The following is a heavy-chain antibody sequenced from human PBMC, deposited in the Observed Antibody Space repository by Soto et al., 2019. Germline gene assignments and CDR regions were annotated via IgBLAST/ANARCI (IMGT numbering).Heavy chain of an antibody. CDR2: INPNSGGT. CDR1: GYTFTGYY. J-gene: IGHJ5*02. Sequence: ASVKVSCKASGYTFTGYYMHWVRQAPGQGLEWMGWINPNSGGTNYAQKFQGWVTMTRDTSISTAYMELSRLRSDDTAVYYCARDLTRAYGSNWFDPWGQGTLVTVSS. D-gene: IGHD3-16*01. CDR3: ARDLTRAYGSNWFDP. V-gene: IGHV1-2*04.